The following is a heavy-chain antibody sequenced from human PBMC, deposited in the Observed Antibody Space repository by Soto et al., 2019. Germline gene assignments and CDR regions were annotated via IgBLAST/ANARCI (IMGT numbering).Heavy chain of an antibody. CDR1: GFTFSGYE. V-gene: IGHV3-48*03. CDR3: AREVVVFGVIIPTPMDV. D-gene: IGHD3-22*01. J-gene: IGHJ6*02. CDR2: ISGSGSTI. Sequence: LRLSCAASGFTFSGYEMNWVRQAPVNVLEWVSYISGSGSTIYYADSVKGRFTISRDNAKDSLYLQMNSLRAEDTAVYYCAREVVVFGVIIPTPMDVWGQGTTVTVSS.